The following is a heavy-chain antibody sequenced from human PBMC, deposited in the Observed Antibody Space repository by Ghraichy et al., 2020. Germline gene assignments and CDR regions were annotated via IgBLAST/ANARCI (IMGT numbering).Heavy chain of an antibody. J-gene: IGHJ4*02. Sequence: SETLSLTCAVYGGSFSGYYWSWIRQPPGKGLEWIGEINHSGSTNYNPSLKSRVTISVDTSKNQFSLKLSSVTAADTAVYYCARGGWAVLFTPFDYWGQGTLVTVSS. D-gene: IGHD1-26*01. CDR3: ARGGWAVLFTPFDY. CDR1: GGSFSGYY. CDR2: INHSGST. V-gene: IGHV4-34*01.